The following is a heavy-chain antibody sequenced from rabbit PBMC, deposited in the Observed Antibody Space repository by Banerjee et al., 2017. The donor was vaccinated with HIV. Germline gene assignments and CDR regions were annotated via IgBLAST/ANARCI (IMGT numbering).Heavy chain of an antibody. J-gene: IGHJ4*02. CDR3: SKEGGRYYCLAFYL. V-gene: IGHV1S45*01. Sequence: QEQLEESGGDLVKPEGSLTLTCTASAFSFSNNYVICWVRQAPGKGLEWIACINTSSGNTLHARGAKALFTIPKPPSASVIPQMTSPTARDTAPLFLSKEGGRYYCLAFYLLGPGTL. CDR2: INTSSGNT. D-gene: IGHD1-1*01. CDR1: AFSFSNNYV.